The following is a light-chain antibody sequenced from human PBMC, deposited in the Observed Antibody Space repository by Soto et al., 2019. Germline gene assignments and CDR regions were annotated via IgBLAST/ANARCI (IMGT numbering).Light chain of an antibody. J-gene: IGKJ1*01. V-gene: IGKV1-39*01. Sequence: DIQMTQSPSSLSASVGDRVTITCRASQGISIYLNWYQQKPGKAPKLLIYAASSLQSGVPSRFSGSGSGTDFTLTISSLQPEDFVTYYCQQSYSSSWTFGQGTKVEIK. CDR1: QGISIY. CDR3: QQSYSSSWT. CDR2: AAS.